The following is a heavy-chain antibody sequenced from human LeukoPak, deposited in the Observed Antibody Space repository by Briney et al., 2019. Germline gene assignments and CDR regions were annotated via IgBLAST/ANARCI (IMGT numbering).Heavy chain of an antibody. J-gene: IGHJ6*02. CDR3: ARERAVATYYYYYGMDV. V-gene: IGHV3-33*01. D-gene: IGHD4-23*01. CDR1: GFTFSSYG. CDR2: IWYDGSNK. Sequence: GGSLRLSCAASGFTFSSYGMHWVRQAPGKGLEWVAVIWYDGSNKYYADSVKGRFTISRDNSKNTLYLQMNSLRAEDTAVYYCARERAVATYYYYYGMDVWDQGTTVTVSS.